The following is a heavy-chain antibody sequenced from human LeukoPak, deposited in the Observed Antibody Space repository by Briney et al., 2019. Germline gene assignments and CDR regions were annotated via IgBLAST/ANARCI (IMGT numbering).Heavy chain of an antibody. V-gene: IGHV4-59*01. CDR1: GGSISSYY. D-gene: IGHD3-22*01. CDR3: AKDPDLDSSGSFDY. J-gene: IGHJ4*02. CDR2: IYYSGST. Sequence: PSETLSLTCTVSGGSISSYYRSWIRQPPGKGLEWIGYIYYSGSTNYNPSLKSRVTISVDTSKNQFSLKLSSVTAADTAVYYCAKDPDLDSSGSFDYWDQGTLVTVSS.